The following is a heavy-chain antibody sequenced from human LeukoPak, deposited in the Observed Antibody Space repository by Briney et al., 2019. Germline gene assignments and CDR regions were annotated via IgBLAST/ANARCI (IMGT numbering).Heavy chain of an antibody. J-gene: IGHJ5*02. CDR1: GFTFSSYG. D-gene: IGHD6-13*01. V-gene: IGHV3-30*18. CDR3: AKGTSSWYWDTFDP. CDR2: ISYDGSNK. Sequence: GGSLRLSCAASGFTFSSYGMHWVRQAPGKGLEWVAVISYDGSNKYYADSVKGRFTISRDNSKNTLYLQMNSLRAEDTAVYYCAKGTSSWYWDTFDPWGQGTLVTVS.